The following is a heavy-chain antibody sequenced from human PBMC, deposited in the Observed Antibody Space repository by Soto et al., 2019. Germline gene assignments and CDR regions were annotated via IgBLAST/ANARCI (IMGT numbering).Heavy chain of an antibody. CDR3: AKGCLGGGNCFFMVY. CDR2: ISNEGTRQ. CDR1: GFTFNNYG. V-gene: IGHV3-30*18. D-gene: IGHD3-16*01. J-gene: IGHJ4*02. Sequence: QVQLVESGGGVVQPGRSLRLSCAASGFTFNNYGMHWVRQAPGKGLEWVASISNEGTRQHYIGSVKGRFTISRDNSKNTLFLQMNSLTPEDTAVFFCAKGCLGGGNCFFMVYWGQGTLVTVSS.